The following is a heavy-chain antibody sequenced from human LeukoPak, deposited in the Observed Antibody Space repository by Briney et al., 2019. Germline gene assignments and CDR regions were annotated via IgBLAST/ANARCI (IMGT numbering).Heavy chain of an antibody. D-gene: IGHD3-22*01. Sequence: PGRSLRLSCAASGFTFSSYGMHWVRQAPGKGLEWVAVISYDGSNKYYADSVKGRFTISRDNSKNTLYLQMNSLRAEDTAVYYCAKEKSYDSSGYYPHYWGQGTLVTVSS. V-gene: IGHV3-30*18. CDR3: AKEKSYDSSGYYPHY. CDR2: ISYDGSNK. J-gene: IGHJ4*02. CDR1: GFTFSSYG.